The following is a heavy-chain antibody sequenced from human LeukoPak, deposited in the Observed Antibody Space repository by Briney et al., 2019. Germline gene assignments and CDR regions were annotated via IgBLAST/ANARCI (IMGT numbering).Heavy chain of an antibody. D-gene: IGHD3-9*01. CDR3: AHSNYDMLTGYYWFDY. V-gene: IGHV2-5*02. CDR2: IYWDDDK. Sequence: SGPTLVNPTQTLTLTCTFSGFSLSTSGVGVGWIRQPPGKALEWLALIYWDDDKRYSPSLKSRLTITKDTSKNQVVLTMTNMDPVDTATYYCAHSNYDMLTGYYWFDYWGQGTLVTVSS. J-gene: IGHJ4*02. CDR1: GFSLSTSGVG.